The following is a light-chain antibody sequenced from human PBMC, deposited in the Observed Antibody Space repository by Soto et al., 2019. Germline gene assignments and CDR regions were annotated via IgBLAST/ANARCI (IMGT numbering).Light chain of an antibody. V-gene: IGKV4-1*01. CDR2: WAS. J-gene: IGKJ3*01. CDR1: QSVLYSSNNKNY. CDR3: QQYFTTPLT. Sequence: DLVMTQSPDSLAVSLGERATINCKSSQSVLYSSNNKNYLAWYQQKPGQPPKLLIYWASTRESGVPDRFSGRGSGTDFTLTIISLQAEDVAVFYCQQYFTTPLTFGPGTKVDI.